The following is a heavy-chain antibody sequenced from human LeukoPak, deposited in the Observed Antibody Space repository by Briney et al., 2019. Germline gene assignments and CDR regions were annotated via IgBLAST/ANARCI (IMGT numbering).Heavy chain of an antibody. J-gene: IGHJ6*02. CDR2: FDPEDGET. CDR3: ATGVYLVSTVTRNYYGMDV. D-gene: IGHD4-17*01. V-gene: IGHV1-24*01. Sequence: ASVKVSFKVSGYTLTELSMHWVRQAPGKGLEWMGGFDPEDGETIYAQKFQGRVTMTEDTSTDTAYMELSSLRSEDTAVYYCATGVYLVSTVTRNYYGMDVWGQGTTVTVSS. CDR1: GYTLTELS.